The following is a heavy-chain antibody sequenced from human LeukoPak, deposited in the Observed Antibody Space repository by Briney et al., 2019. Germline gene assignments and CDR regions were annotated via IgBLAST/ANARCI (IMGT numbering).Heavy chain of an antibody. J-gene: IGHJ4*02. D-gene: IGHD3-10*01. Sequence: GGSLRLSCAASGFTFSSYGMHWVRQAPGKGLEWVAVISYDGSNKYFADSVKGRFTISRDNSKNTLYLQMNSLRAEDTAVYYCAKDPWWQLWFGLYYFDYWGQGTLVTVSS. CDR3: AKDPWWQLWFGLYYFDY. CDR2: ISYDGSNK. V-gene: IGHV3-30*18. CDR1: GFTFSSYG.